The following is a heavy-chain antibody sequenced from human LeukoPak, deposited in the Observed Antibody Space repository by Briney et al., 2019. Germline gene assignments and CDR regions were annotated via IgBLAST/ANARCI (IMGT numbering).Heavy chain of an antibody. D-gene: IGHD4-17*01. CDR1: GGSISSGGVY. CDR2: IYYSGGS. CDR3: ATETTDYGDGDTFDI. V-gene: IGHV4-31*03. J-gene: IGHJ3*02. Sequence: PSQTLSLTCTVSGGSISSGGVYWSWIRQHPGKGLEWIGYIYYSGGSYYKPSLKGRLTMSLDTSKNQFSLRLSSVTAADTAVYYCATETTDYGDGDTFDIWGQGTMVAVSS.